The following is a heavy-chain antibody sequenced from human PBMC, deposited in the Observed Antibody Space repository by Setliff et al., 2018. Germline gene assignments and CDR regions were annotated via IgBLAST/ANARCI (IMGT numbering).Heavy chain of an antibody. CDR3: AKHRVRQLGILSWYFDL. D-gene: IGHD7-27*01. V-gene: IGHV1-69*13. CDR2: IIPIFGTA. J-gene: IGHJ2*01. Sequence: ASVKVSCKASGGTFINYAISWVRQAPGQGLEWMGGIIPIFGTANYAQKFQGRVTITADESTSTAYMELSSLRAEDTAVYYCAKHRVRQLGILSWYFDLWGRGTLVT. CDR1: GGTFINYA.